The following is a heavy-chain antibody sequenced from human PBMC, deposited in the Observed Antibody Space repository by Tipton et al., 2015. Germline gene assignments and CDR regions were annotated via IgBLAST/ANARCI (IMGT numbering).Heavy chain of an antibody. J-gene: IGHJ4*02. Sequence: QSGAEVKKPGASVKVSCKVSGYTLTELSMHWVRQPPGKGLEWMGNFDPEDGETMYAQKFQGRVTMTEDTSTDTAYMELSSLRSEDTAMYYCATDLYCSSSSCYLFPRYWGQGTLVTVSS. CDR2: FDPEDGET. D-gene: IGHD2-2*01. V-gene: IGHV1-24*01. CDR3: ATDLYCSSSSCYLFPRY. CDR1: GYTLTELS.